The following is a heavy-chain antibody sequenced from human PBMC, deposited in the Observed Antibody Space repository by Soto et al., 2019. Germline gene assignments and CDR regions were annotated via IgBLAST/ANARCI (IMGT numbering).Heavy chain of an antibody. CDR3: VGTVAATDLDY. CDR1: GGSISSGDYY. CDR2: IYYSGST. J-gene: IGHJ4*02. V-gene: IGHV4-30-4*01. D-gene: IGHD2-15*01. Sequence: PSETLSLTCTVSGGSISSGDYYWSWIRQPPGKGLEWIGYIYYSGSTYYNPSLKSRVTISVDTSKNQFSLKLSSVTAADTAVYYCVGTVAATDLDYWGQGTLVTVSS.